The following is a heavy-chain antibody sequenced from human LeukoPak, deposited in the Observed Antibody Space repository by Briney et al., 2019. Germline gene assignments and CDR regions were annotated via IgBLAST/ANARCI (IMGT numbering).Heavy chain of an antibody. D-gene: IGHD6-13*01. CDR3: ASRPAGSTWYGVFDY. CDR1: GGSIDRHY. Sequence: SETLSLTCTVSGGSIDRHYWSWIRQPPGKGLEWIGYVFYPGSTNYNPSHKSRVTMSLDTSRDQFSLRLTSVTAADTAIYYCASRPAGSTWYGVFDYWSQGTLVTVSS. J-gene: IGHJ4*02. V-gene: IGHV4-59*11. CDR2: VFYPGST.